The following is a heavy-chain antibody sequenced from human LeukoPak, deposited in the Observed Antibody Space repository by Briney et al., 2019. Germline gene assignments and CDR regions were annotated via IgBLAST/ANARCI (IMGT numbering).Heavy chain of an antibody. J-gene: IGHJ6*02. CDR3: VKVNRYCSGGSCYSAYYYGMDV. CDR1: GFTFSNYA. D-gene: IGHD2-15*01. Sequence: GGSLRLSCSASGFTFSNYAMHWVRQAPGKGLEYISATSTNGGSTYYADSVKGRFTISRDNSKNTLYLQMSSLRAEDTAVYYCVKVNRYCSGGSCYSAYYYGMDVWGQGTTVTVFS. V-gene: IGHV3-64D*09. CDR2: TSTNGGST.